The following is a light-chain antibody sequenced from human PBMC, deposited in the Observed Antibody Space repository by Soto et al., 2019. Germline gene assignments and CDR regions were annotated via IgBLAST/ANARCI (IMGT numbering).Light chain of an antibody. V-gene: IGKV1-27*01. CDR1: QSISRW. CDR3: PIYNMAPKP. CDR2: AAS. J-gene: IGKJ1*01. Sequence: DVEISLNPTTLSASVGETVTITFRASQSISRWLAWYQQKPGKVPKLLIYAASILQSGVPSRFSGSGSGTDFTLTISSLQPEDVTPYYCPIYNMAPKPFSQVGKV.